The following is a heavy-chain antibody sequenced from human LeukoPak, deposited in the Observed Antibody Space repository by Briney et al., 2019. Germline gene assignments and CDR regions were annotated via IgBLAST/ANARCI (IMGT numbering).Heavy chain of an antibody. CDR2: ISGSGGIT. CDR3: AKGPPGMLRGYNGYDYFDY. V-gene: IGHV3-23*01. Sequence: GGSLRLSCAASGFTFSNYGMNWVRQAPGKGLEWVSTISGSGGITYYAGSVKGRFTISRDNSKKTLYLQMNSLRAEDTAVYFCAKGPPGMLRGYNGYDYFDYWGQGTLVTVSP. J-gene: IGHJ4*02. CDR1: GFTFSNYG. D-gene: IGHD5-12*01.